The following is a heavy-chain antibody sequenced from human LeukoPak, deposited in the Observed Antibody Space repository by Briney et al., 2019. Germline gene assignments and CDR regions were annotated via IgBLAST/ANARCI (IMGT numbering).Heavy chain of an antibody. CDR1: GGSFSGYY. J-gene: IGHJ3*02. V-gene: IGHV4-34*01. D-gene: IGHD3-10*01. CDR2: INHSGST. Sequence: SETLSLTCAVYGGSFSGYYWSWIRQPPGKGLEWIGEINHSGSTSYNPSLKSRVTITVDTSKNQFSLKLSSVTAADTAVYYCASDVNPPGGAFDIWGRGTMVTVSS. CDR3: ASDVNPPGGAFDI.